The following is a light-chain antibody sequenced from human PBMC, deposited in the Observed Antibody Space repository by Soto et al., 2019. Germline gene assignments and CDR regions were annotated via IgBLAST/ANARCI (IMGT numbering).Light chain of an antibody. V-gene: IGLV2-23*02. CDR3: CSYAGSSTFYV. CDR2: EVS. Sequence: QSVLTQPAAVSGSPGQSITISFTGTSSDVGRYNLVSWYQQPPGKAPKLMIYEVSKRPSGVSNRFSGSKSGNPASLTISGLQAEDEADYYCCSYAGSSTFYVFGTGTKVTVL. CDR1: SSDVGRYNL. J-gene: IGLJ1*01.